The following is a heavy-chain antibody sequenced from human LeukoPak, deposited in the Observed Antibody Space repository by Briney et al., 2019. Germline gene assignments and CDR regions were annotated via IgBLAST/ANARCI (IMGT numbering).Heavy chain of an antibody. CDR1: GYIFIDYY. CDR3: ASIYRSSSFGYFQH. Sequence: GASVKVSCKASGYIFIDYYMYWVRQAPGQGLEWMGWINPNSGGTNYAQKFQGRVIMTRDTSISTAYMELSRLRSDDTAVYYCASIYRSSSFGYFQHWGQGTLVTVSS. V-gene: IGHV1-2*02. D-gene: IGHD6-6*01. J-gene: IGHJ1*01. CDR2: INPNSGGT.